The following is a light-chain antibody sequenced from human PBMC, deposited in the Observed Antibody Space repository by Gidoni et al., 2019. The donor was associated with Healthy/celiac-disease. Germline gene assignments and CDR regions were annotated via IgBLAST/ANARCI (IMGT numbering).Light chain of an antibody. J-gene: IGLJ1*01. CDR3: QSYDSSLSGSYV. CDR1: SSNIGAGYA. V-gene: IGLV1-40*01. CDR2: GNS. Sequence: QSVLTPPPSVSGAPGQRVTISCTGSSSNIGAGYAVHWYQQLPGKAPKLLLYGNSNRPSGVPDRLSGSKSGTSASLAITGLQAEDEADYYCQSYDSSLSGSYVFGTGTKVTVL.